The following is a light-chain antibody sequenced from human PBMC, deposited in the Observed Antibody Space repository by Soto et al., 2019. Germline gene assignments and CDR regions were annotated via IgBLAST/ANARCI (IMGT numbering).Light chain of an antibody. V-gene: IGKV1-27*01. CDR2: AAS. Sequence: DIQMTQSPSSLSASVGDRVTITCRASQGIYNYLAWYQQKPGKAPKLLIYAASTLEAGVPSRFSGSGSGTDFTLIISSLQPEDVATYYCHKYNSALLTFGQGTRLEIK. J-gene: IGKJ5*01. CDR1: QGIYNY. CDR3: HKYNSALLT.